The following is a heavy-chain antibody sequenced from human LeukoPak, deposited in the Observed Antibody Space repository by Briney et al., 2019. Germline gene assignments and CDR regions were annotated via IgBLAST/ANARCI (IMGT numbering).Heavy chain of an antibody. J-gene: IGHJ4*02. D-gene: IGHD6-19*01. V-gene: IGHV3-7*05. CDR1: GFTSRSHW. CDR2: IKEDGSEK. Sequence: GGSLRLSCAASGFTSRSHWMSWVRQAPGKGLEWGANIKEDGSEKYYVDSVKGRFIIFRDNGKNSLYLQMNSLRVEDTAVYYCARVMRAVAAFDYWGQGTLVTVSS. CDR3: ARVMRAVAAFDY.